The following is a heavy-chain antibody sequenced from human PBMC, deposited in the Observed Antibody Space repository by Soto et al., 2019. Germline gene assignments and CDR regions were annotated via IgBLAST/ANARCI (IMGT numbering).Heavy chain of an antibody. D-gene: IGHD3-22*01. CDR2: IYYSGST. CDR3: AREVPIVVAFDI. V-gene: IGHV4-59*01. CDR1: GGAISSYY. Sequence: SETLSLTCTVSGGAISSYYWSWIRQPPGKGLEWIGYIYYSGSTNYNPSLKSRVTISVDTSKNQFSLKLSSVTAADTAVYYCAREVPIVVAFDIWGQGTMVTVSS. J-gene: IGHJ3*02.